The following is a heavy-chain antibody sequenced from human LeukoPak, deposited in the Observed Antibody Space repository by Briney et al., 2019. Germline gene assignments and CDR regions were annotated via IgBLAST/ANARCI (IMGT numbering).Heavy chain of an antibody. Sequence: SETLSLTCTVSGGSISSYYWNWIRQPPGKGLEWIGYIYYSGSTNYNPSLKSRVTISVDTSKNQFSLKLSSVTAADTAVYYCARRLMVRGNNWFDPWGQGTLVTVSS. J-gene: IGHJ5*02. CDR1: GGSISSYY. D-gene: IGHD3-10*01. CDR3: ARRLMVRGNNWFDP. CDR2: IYYSGST. V-gene: IGHV4-59*12.